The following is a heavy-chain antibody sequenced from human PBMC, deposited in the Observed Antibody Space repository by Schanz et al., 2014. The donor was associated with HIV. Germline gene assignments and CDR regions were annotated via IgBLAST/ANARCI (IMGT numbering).Heavy chain of an antibody. J-gene: IGHJ4*02. CDR2: ISGSGGGT. CDR1: GFRFDIFG. V-gene: IGHV3-23*04. D-gene: IGHD6-19*01. Sequence: VQLVESGGGVVQPGTSLRLSCAASGFRFDIFGMHWVRQAPGKGLEWVSAISGSGGGTFYAGSVKGRFTISRDNSKNMLYLQMTSLRVEDTAVYYCTKDIVAGASEYWGQGTLVIVSS. CDR3: TKDIVAGASEY.